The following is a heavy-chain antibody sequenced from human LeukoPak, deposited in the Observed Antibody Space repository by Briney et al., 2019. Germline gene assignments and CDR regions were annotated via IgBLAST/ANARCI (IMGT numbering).Heavy chain of an antibody. CDR2: MNPNSGNT. D-gene: IGHD2-15*01. Sequence: GASVKVSCKASGGTFSSYAISWVRQAPGQGLEWMGWMNPNSGNTGYAQKFQGRVTMTRNTSISTAYMELSSLRSEDTAVYYCARSGWWQQPDYWGQGTLVTVSS. V-gene: IGHV1-8*02. CDR1: GGTFSSYA. CDR3: ARSGWWQQPDY. J-gene: IGHJ4*02.